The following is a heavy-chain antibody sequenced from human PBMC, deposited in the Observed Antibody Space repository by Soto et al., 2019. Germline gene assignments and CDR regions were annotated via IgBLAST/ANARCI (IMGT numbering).Heavy chain of an antibody. J-gene: IGHJ6*02. CDR1: GFSFRTYC. Sequence: GSLRLSCAASGFSFRTYCMHWVRQAPGKGLEWMAIISFDGSKRNYTDPVKGRFTISRDNSKNTLYLQMHSPTAEDTAVYYCAKVDSYCSTTDCFLAYGMDVWGQGTTVTVSS. CDR3: AKVDSYCSTTDCFLAYGMDV. CDR2: ISFDGSKR. D-gene: IGHD2-2*01. V-gene: IGHV3-30*18.